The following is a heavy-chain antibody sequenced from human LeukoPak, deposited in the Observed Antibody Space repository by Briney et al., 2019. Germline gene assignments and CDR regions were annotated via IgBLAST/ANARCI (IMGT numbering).Heavy chain of an antibody. D-gene: IGHD4-17*01. CDR3: ARGPTTVTRAFDY. J-gene: IGHJ4*02. CDR1: GGSFSGYY. V-gene: IGHV4-34*01. Sequence: SETLSLTCAVYGGSFSGYYWSWIRQPPGKGLEWIGEINHSGSTNYNPSLKSRVTISVDTSKNQFSLKLSSVTAADTAVYYCARGPTTVTRAFDYWGQGTLVTVSS. CDR2: INHSGST.